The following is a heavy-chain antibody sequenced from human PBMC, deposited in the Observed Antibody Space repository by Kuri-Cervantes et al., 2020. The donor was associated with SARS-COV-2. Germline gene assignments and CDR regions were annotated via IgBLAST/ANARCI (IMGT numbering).Heavy chain of an antibody. J-gene: IGHJ5*02. CDR3: AKMDWFDP. Sequence: LSLTCAASGFTFDDYAMHWARQAPGKGLEWVSGISWNSGSIGYADSVKGRFTISRDNAKNSLYLQMNGLRAEDTALYYCAKMDWFDPWGQGTLVTVSS. V-gene: IGHV3-9*01. CDR1: GFTFDDYA. CDR2: ISWNSGSI.